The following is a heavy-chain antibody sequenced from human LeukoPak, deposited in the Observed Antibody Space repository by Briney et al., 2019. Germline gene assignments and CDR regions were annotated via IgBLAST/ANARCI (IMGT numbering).Heavy chain of an antibody. CDR2: IISSSSVI. V-gene: IGHV3-48*04. CDR1: GFAFSTYS. D-gene: IGHD3-16*01. J-gene: IGHJ4*02. Sequence: PGGSLRLSCATSGFAFSTYSMNWVRQAPGKGLEWISYIISSSSVIYYADSVKGRFTISRDDAKNSLYLQMNSLRAEDTAVYYCARESGGEEYYFDYWGQGTLVTVSS. CDR3: ARESGGEEYYFDY.